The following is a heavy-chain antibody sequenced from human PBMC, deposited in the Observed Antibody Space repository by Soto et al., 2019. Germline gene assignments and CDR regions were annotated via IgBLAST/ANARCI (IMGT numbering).Heavy chain of an antibody. D-gene: IGHD5-12*01. V-gene: IGHV4-31*03. Sequence: QVQLQESDAGLVKASQTLSLTCTVSGGSVSSGAYYWTWIRQRPGKGLEWIGYIYYSGSTYYSPSLKSRFSISLATSKNQFSLRLSSVTSADTAMYYCARARLRAVYAFDIWGQGTMVTVSS. CDR3: ARARLRAVYAFDI. CDR1: GGSVSSGAYY. J-gene: IGHJ3*02. CDR2: IYYSGST.